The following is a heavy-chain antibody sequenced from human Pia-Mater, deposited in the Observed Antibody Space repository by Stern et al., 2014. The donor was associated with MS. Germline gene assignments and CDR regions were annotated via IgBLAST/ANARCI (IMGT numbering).Heavy chain of an antibody. V-gene: IGHV4-31*03. CDR3: ARVHADSSSWYWWYFDL. D-gene: IGHD6-13*01. CDR1: GGSISSGGYY. J-gene: IGHJ2*01. Sequence: VHLVESGPGLVKPSQTLSLTCTVSGGSISSGGYYWSWIRQHPGKGLEWIGYIYYSGSTCYNPSLKSRVTISVDTSKNQFSLKLSSVTAADTAVYYCARVHADSSSWYWWYFDLWGRGTLVTVSS. CDR2: IYYSGST.